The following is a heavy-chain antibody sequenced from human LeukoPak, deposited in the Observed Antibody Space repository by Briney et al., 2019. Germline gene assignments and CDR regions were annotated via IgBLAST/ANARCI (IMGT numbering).Heavy chain of an antibody. CDR3: ARYIVSYPHDAFDI. D-gene: IGHD1-26*01. J-gene: IGHJ3*02. V-gene: IGHV4-61*02. Sequence: PSETLSLTCTVSGGSISSGSYYWSWIRQPAGKGLEWIGRIYTTGSTNYNPSLTSRVTISLDTSKNQFSLKLSSVTAADTAFYYCARYIVSYPHDAFDIWGQGTMVTVSS. CDR1: GGSISSGSYY. CDR2: IYTTGST.